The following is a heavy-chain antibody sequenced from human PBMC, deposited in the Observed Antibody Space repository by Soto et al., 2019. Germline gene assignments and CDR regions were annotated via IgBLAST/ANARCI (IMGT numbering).Heavy chain of an antibody. D-gene: IGHD5-18*01. CDR1: GYTFTGYY. V-gene: IGHV1-2*02. CDR2: MNPGSGDT. J-gene: IGHJ5*02. Sequence: GASVKVSCKASGYTFTGYYMHWVRQAPGQGLEWMGWMNPGSGDTGYAQKFQGRVTMTRDISIATAYMELNSLTPEDTAIYYCARMESFGSLNWFDPWGQGTLVTVSS. CDR3: ARMESFGSLNWFDP.